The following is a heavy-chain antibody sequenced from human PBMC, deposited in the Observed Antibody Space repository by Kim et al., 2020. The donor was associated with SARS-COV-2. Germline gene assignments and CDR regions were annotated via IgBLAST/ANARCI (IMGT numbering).Heavy chain of an antibody. V-gene: IGHV3-48*02. D-gene: IGHD1-26*01. Sequence: GGSLRLSCAASGFTFSSYSMNWVRQAPGKGLDWVSYISSSSTTIYYADSVKGRFTISRDNAKNSLWLQMDSLRDEDMAVYYCARATKIGVGELEMDYWGQGILVTVSS. J-gene: IGHJ4*02. CDR1: GFTFSSYS. CDR3: ARATKIGVGELEMDY. CDR2: ISSSSTTI.